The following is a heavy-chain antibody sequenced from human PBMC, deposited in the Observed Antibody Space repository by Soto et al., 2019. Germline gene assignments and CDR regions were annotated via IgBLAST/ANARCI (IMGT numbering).Heavy chain of an antibody. CDR2: IDPSDSYT. J-gene: IGHJ3*02. CDR3: ARHSPYYYDSSGYLIGAFDI. Sequence: LGESLKISCKGSGYSFTSYWITWVRQMPGKGLEWMGRIDPSDSYTNYSPSFQGHVTISADKSISTAYLQWSSLKASDTAMYYCARHSPYYYDSSGYLIGAFDIWGQGTMVTVSS. D-gene: IGHD3-22*01. CDR1: GYSFTSYW. V-gene: IGHV5-10-1*01.